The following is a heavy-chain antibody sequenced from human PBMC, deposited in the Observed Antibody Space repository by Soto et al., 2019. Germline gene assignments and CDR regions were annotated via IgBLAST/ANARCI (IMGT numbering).Heavy chain of an antibody. CDR2: IYYSGST. V-gene: IGHV4-31*03. CDR1: GGSISSGGYY. Sequence: SETLSLTCTVSGGSISSGGYYWSWIRQHPGKGLEWIGYIYYSGSTYYNPSLKSRVTISVDTSKNQFSLKLSSVTAADTAVYYCASIRRAHCSSTSGYLFDPWGQGTLVSVAS. CDR3: ASIRRAHCSSTSGYLFDP. D-gene: IGHD2-2*01. J-gene: IGHJ5*02.